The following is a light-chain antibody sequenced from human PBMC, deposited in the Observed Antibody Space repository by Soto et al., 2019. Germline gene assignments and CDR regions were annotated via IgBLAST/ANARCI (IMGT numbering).Light chain of an antibody. Sequence: DIQMTQSPSSVSASVGDRVTITCRASQGVSNWLAWYQQKPGKAPKLLIYAASTLRSGVPSRFRGSGSGTDFTFTISSLQPEDFATYCCQQANSFPYTFGQGTKVDIK. CDR2: AAS. CDR1: QGVSNW. J-gene: IGKJ2*01. CDR3: QQANSFPYT. V-gene: IGKV1-12*01.